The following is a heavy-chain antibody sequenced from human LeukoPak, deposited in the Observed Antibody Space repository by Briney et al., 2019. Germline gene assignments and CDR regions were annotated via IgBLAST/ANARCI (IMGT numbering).Heavy chain of an antibody. CDR3: ARRNAGTTWSFDS. J-gene: IGHJ4*02. D-gene: IGHD1-1*01. CDR2: IKDDGSQK. Sequence: GSLRLSCEGSRFTFSNYWMSWVRQAPGKGLEWVANIKDDGSQKNYIDSVRGRFTISRDNAKASVFLQMNSLSFDDTAVHYCARRNAGTTWSFDSWGQGTLVTVSS. V-gene: IGHV3-7*01. CDR1: RFTFSNYW.